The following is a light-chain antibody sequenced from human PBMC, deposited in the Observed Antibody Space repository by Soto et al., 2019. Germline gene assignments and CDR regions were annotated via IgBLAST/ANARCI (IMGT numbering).Light chain of an antibody. V-gene: IGKV1-27*01. J-gene: IGKJ4*01. Sequence: DIQMTQSPSSLSASIGDRVTITCRASQGISNYLAWYQQKPGKVPKLLIYAASTLQSGVPSRFSGSGSVTDFTLTSSSLQPEDVATYYCQKYNSALTFGGGTKVEIK. CDR1: QGISNY. CDR3: QKYNSALT. CDR2: AAS.